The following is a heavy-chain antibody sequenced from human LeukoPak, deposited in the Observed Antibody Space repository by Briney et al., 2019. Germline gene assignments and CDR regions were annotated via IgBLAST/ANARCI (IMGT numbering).Heavy chain of an antibody. D-gene: IGHD3-10*01. Sequence: PGGSLRLSCAASGFTFSSYAMSWVRLAPGKGLEWVSAISGSGGYTYYADSVKGRFTISRDNSKNTLYLQMNSLRAEDTAVYYCAKDPPPGWFGELSIAFDYWGQGTLVTVSS. CDR1: GFTFSSYA. J-gene: IGHJ4*02. V-gene: IGHV3-23*01. CDR2: ISGSGGYT. CDR3: AKDPPPGWFGELSIAFDY.